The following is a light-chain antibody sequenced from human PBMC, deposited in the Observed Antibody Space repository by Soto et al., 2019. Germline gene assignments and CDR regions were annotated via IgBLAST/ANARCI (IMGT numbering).Light chain of an antibody. Sequence: DIQMTQSPSSLSASVGDTVAITCRASQGVRDHLNWYQHKAGKPPKLLIYGASNLQSGVPSRFSGSGSGTYFTLAISSVQPEDFATYYCQQNYGVSTFGQGTYLDIK. J-gene: IGKJ2*01. CDR1: QGVRDH. CDR2: GAS. V-gene: IGKV1-39*01. CDR3: QQNYGVST.